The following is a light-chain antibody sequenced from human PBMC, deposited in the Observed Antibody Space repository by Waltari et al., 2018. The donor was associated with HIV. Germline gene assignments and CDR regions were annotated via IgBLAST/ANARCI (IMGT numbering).Light chain of an antibody. CDR1: SSDVGGYKY. V-gene: IGLV2-8*01. CDR2: EVT. Sequence: QSALTQPPSASGSPGQSVTISCTGSSSDVGGYKYVPGYQQHPGKAPKLIISEVTKRPSGVPDRFSGSKSGNTASLTVSGLQAEDEADYFCTSYAGSFKGVVFGGGTKLTVL. CDR3: TSYAGSFKGVV. J-gene: IGLJ2*01.